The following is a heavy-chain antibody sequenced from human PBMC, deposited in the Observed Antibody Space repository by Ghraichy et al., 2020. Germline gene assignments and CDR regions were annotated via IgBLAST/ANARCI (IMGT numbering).Heavy chain of an antibody. CDR1: GGPIRGGNYY. Sequence: SETLSLTCTVSGGPIRGGNYYWGWIRQPPGMGREWIVSDYYSGSTYNNPSLQSPITIAVDTSKNQFTLRLSSVTAADTAKYYCARHWIAVSEDYFDYWGQGTLVTVSS. CDR3: ARHWIAVSEDYFDY. V-gene: IGHV4-39*01. J-gene: IGHJ4*02. CDR2: DYYSGST. D-gene: IGHD6-19*01.